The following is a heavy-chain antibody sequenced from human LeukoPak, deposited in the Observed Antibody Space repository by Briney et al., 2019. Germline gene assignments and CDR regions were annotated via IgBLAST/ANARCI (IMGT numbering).Heavy chain of an antibody. CDR2: TAYEGGEK. J-gene: IGHJ4*02. D-gene: IGHD3-16*01. Sequence: GRSLRLSCAASGSTFSGHLLHWVRQAPGKGLEWVAGTAYEGGEKYYADSVSGRFTISRDNSDNTVYLQMNGLRLEDTAVYFGAREGDRHLTFDYWGRGTLVTVSS. CDR3: AREGDRHLTFDY. V-gene: IGHV3-30*01. CDR1: GSTFSGHL.